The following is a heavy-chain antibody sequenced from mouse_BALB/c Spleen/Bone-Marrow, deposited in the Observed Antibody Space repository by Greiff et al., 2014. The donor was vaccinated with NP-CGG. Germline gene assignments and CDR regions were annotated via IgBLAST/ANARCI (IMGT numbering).Heavy chain of an antibody. J-gene: IGHJ3*01. V-gene: IGHV5-6-3*01. Sequence: EVHLVESGGGLVQPGGSLKISCAASGFTFSSYGMSWVRQTPDKRLDLVATINSNGGSTYYPDSVKGRFTISRDNAKNTLYLQMSSLKSEDTAMYYCARDNYYDYDVFAYWGQGTLVTVSA. CDR3: ARDNYYDYDVFAY. CDR2: INSNGGST. CDR1: GFTFSSYG. D-gene: IGHD2-4*01.